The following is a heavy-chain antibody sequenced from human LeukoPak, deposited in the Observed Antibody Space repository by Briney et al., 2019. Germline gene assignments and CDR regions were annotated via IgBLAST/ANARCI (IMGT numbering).Heavy chain of an antibody. CDR2: IYYSGST. Sequence: KPSETLSLTCTVSGGSISSYYWSWIRQPPGKGLEWIGYIYYSGSTNYNPSLKSRVTISVDTSKNQYSLKLSSVTAADTAVYYCARVSGCSGGSCYSPSYYYYYYMDVWGKGTTVTVSS. CDR1: GGSISSYY. CDR3: ARVSGCSGGSCYSPSYYYYYYMDV. J-gene: IGHJ6*03. V-gene: IGHV4-59*01. D-gene: IGHD2-15*01.